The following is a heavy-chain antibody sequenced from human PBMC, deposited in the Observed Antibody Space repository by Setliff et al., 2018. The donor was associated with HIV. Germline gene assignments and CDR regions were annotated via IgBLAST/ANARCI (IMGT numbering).Heavy chain of an antibody. V-gene: IGHV4-61*02. D-gene: IGHD2-15*01. CDR1: GGSITSGSYY. Sequence: PSETLSLTCTVSGGSITSGSYYWSWIRQPAGKGLEWIGRISASGSTNYNPSLKSRVTMSVDTSKNQFSLKLTSVTAADSAVYYCARGSGDVFLIAASSGDVWGQGTTVTVSS. CDR3: ARGSGDVFLIAASSGDV. J-gene: IGHJ6*02. CDR2: ISASGST.